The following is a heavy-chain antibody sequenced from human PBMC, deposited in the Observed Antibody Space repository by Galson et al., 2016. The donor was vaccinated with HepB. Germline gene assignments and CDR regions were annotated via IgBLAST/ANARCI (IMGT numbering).Heavy chain of an antibody. CDR3: AKDQAQNMAVALRWFDP. J-gene: IGHJ5*02. V-gene: IGHV3-23*01. D-gene: IGHD6-19*01. Sequence: SLRLSCAASGFSFSSYAMSWVHQAPGKGLEWVSAISGSGGDSTYYADSVKGRFTTSRDNSKNMLYLQMNSLGAEDTAVYYCAKDQAQNMAVALRWFDPWGQGTLVTVSS. CDR1: GFSFSSYA. CDR2: ISGSGGDST.